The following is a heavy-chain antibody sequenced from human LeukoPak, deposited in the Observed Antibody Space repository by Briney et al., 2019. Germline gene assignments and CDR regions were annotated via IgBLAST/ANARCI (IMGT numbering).Heavy chain of an antibody. V-gene: IGHV3-74*01. J-gene: IGHJ5*02. CDR3: ARAGNGVYYNWFDP. CDR1: GFTFSSYW. Sequence: PGGSLRLSCAASGFTFSSYWMHWVRQAPGKGLVWVSRIKSDGGSTTYADSVKGRFIISRDNAKNTLYLQVNSLRAEDTAVYFCARAGNGVYYNWFDPWGQGTLVTVSS. D-gene: IGHD4-17*01. CDR2: IKSDGGST.